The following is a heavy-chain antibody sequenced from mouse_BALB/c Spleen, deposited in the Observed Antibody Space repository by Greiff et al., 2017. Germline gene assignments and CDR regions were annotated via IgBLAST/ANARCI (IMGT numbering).Heavy chain of an antibody. Sequence: EVKLMESGGGLVQPGGSRKLSCAASGFTFSSFGMHWVRQAPEKGLEWVAYISSGSSTIYYADTVKGRFTISRDNPKNTLFLQMTSLRSEDTAMYYCARADYDYPHWYFDVWGAGTTVTVSS. CDR2: ISSGSSTI. D-gene: IGHD2-4*01. V-gene: IGHV5-17*02. J-gene: IGHJ1*01. CDR3: ARADYDYPHWYFDV. CDR1: GFTFSSFG.